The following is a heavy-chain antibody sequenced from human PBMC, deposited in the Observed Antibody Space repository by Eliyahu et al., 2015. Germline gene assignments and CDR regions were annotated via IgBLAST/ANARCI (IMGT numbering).Heavy chain of an antibody. CDR3: ASWVGTRWYTLDY. CDR1: XXPANTNY. D-gene: IGHD2-2*02. Sequence: VQLVESGGGLVQPGGSLRLSCAASXXPANTNYXTWVRQAPGKGLEWVSVIYSGGSTNYADSVKGRFTISRDNSKNTLYLQMNSLRAEDTAVYYCASWVGTRWYTLDYWGQGTLVTVSS. CDR2: IYSGGST. J-gene: IGHJ4*02. V-gene: IGHV3-66*01.